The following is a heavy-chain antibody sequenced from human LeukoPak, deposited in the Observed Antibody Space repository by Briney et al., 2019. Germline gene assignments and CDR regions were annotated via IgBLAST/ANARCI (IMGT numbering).Heavy chain of an antibody. V-gene: IGHV3-21*01. D-gene: IGHD3-3*01. CDR3: ARALLYYDFWSGYYTDV. CDR1: GFTVSSNY. Sequence: GGSLRLSCAASGFTVSSNYMSWVRQAPGKGLEWVSSISSSSSYIYYADSVKGRFTISRDNAKNSLYLQMNSLRAEDTAVYYCARALLYYDFWSGYYTDVWGKGTTVTVSS. CDR2: ISSSSSYI. J-gene: IGHJ6*04.